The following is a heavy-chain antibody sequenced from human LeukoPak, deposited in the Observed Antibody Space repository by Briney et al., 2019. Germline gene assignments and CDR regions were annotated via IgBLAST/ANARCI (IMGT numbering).Heavy chain of an antibody. V-gene: IGHV3-30*02. J-gene: IGHJ4*02. Sequence: TGGSLRLSCAASGFTFSSYGMHWVRQAPGKGLEWVAFIRYDGSNKYYADSVKGRFTISRDNSKNTLYLQMNSLRAEDTAVYYCAKDPNLYDSSGYPSTFDYWGQGTLVTVSS. CDR1: GFTFSSYG. CDR2: IRYDGSNK. D-gene: IGHD3-22*01. CDR3: AKDPNLYDSSGYPSTFDY.